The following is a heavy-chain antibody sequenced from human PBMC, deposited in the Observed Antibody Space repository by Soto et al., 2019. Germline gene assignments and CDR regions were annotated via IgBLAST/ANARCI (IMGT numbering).Heavy chain of an antibody. CDR1: GFTFSHYA. CDR2: ISGSGDSL. Sequence: VGSLRLSCAASGFTFSHYAMSWVRQAPGKGLEWISGISGSGDSLNYADSVKGRFTISRDNSKNTLFLQMDSLRAEDTAVYYCAKSTLVVLVIHEFDTWGQGTLVTVSS. V-gene: IGHV3-23*01. J-gene: IGHJ4*02. D-gene: IGHD3-22*01. CDR3: AKSTLVVLVIHEFDT.